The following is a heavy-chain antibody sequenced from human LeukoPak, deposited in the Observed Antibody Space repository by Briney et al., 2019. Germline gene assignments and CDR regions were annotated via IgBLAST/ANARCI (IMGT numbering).Heavy chain of an antibody. CDR1: GFTFSDFA. CDR2: IGGTGSDT. Sequence: GGSLRLSCTASGFTFSDFAMSWVRQAPGKGLEWVSTIGGTGSDTYYADSVKGRFTISRDNSKSSLYLQMNSLRVEDTAVYYCARDDPLLFDYWGRGTLVTVSS. V-gene: IGHV3-23*01. CDR3: ARDDPLLFDY. D-gene: IGHD2-21*01. J-gene: IGHJ4*02.